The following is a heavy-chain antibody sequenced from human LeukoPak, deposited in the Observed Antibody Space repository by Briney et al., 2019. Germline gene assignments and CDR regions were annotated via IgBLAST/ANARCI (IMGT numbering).Heavy chain of an antibody. Sequence: GGSLRLSCAASGFTFSSYSMNWVRQAPGKGLEWVSSISSSSSYIYYADSVKGRFTISRDNAKNSLYLQMNSLRAEDTAVYYCAREYSYGPPNYGMDVWGQGTTVTAS. V-gene: IGHV3-21*01. J-gene: IGHJ6*02. CDR3: AREYSYGPPNYGMDV. CDR1: GFTFSSYS. D-gene: IGHD5-18*01. CDR2: ISSSSSYI.